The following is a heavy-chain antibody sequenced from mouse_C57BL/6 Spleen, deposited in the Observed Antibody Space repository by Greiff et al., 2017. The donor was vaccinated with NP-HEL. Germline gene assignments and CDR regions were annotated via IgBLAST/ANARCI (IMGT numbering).Heavy chain of an antibody. CDR3: ARDYYGSSYVRAWFAY. CDR1: GYTFTDYN. Sequence: VQLQQSGPELVKPGASVKMSCKASGYTFTDYNMHWVKQSHGKSLEWIGYINPNNGGTSYNQKFKGKATLTVNKSSSTAYMELRSLTSEDAAVYYCARDYYGSSYVRAWFAYWGQGTLVTVSA. J-gene: IGHJ3*01. CDR2: INPNNGGT. D-gene: IGHD1-1*01. V-gene: IGHV1-22*01.